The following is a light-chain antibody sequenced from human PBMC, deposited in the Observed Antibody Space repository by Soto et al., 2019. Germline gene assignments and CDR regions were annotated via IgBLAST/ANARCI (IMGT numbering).Light chain of an antibody. Sequence: QSALTQPASVSGSPGQSITISCTGTSSDVGGYNYVSWYQQHTGKAPKVMIYEVSNRPSGISNRFSGSKSGNTASLTISGLQAEDEADYYCSSYTTSRTLVFGGGTKLTVL. V-gene: IGLV2-14*01. J-gene: IGLJ3*02. CDR1: SSDVGGYNY. CDR2: EVS. CDR3: SSYTTSRTLV.